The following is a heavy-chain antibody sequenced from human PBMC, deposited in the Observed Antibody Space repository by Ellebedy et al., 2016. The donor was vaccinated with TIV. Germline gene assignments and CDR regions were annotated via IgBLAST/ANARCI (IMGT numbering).Heavy chain of an antibody. CDR2: IYQDGGVQ. D-gene: IGHD4-17*01. CDR1: GFSFRSYW. CDR3: ARRGSYGDYAVQINSWFDT. V-gene: IGHV3-7*01. Sequence: GESPKISCAASGFSFRSYWMGWVRQAPGKGLEWVANIYQDGGVQYYVDSVKGRFTISRDNADNSLFLQMNRLRPEDTAVYFCARRGSYGDYAVQINSWFDTWGRGTLVAVSS. J-gene: IGHJ5*02.